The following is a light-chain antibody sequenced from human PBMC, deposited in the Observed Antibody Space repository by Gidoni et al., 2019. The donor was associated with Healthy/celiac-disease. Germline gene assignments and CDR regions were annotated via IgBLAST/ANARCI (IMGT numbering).Light chain of an antibody. J-gene: IGKJ1*01. Sequence: DIQMTQSPSPLSASVGHRVTITCRASQSISSWLAWYQQKPGKAPKLLIYDASSLESGVPSRFSGSGSGTEFTLNISSLQPDDFATYYCQQYNSYPWTFGQGTKVEIK. CDR3: QQYNSYPWT. V-gene: IGKV1-5*01. CDR2: DAS. CDR1: QSISSW.